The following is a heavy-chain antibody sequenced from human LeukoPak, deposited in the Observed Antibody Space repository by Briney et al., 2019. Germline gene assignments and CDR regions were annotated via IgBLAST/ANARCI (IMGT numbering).Heavy chain of an antibody. CDR2: IYNGDST. Sequence: PGGSLRLSCAASGLTVSNNYMSWVRQSPGKGLEWVSVIYNGDSTYYADSVKGRFTISRDNSNNTLFLQMNSLRAEDTAVYYCARGIAGLGPWGQGTLVTVSS. V-gene: IGHV3-66*01. J-gene: IGHJ5*02. CDR3: ARGIAGLGP. CDR1: GLTVSNNY.